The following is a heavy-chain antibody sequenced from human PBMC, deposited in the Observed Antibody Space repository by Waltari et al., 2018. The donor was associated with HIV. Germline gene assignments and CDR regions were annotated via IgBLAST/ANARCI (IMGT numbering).Heavy chain of an antibody. Sequence: EVQLVQSGAEVRKSGESLKISCKASGYTFPNYWIAWVRQMSGEGLEWMGIIYPFDSDTRYNPSFEGQITISADKSLATAYLEWNNLNASDAAICYCARLFYYDTTGYINNAFDIWGQGTVVTVS. V-gene: IGHV5-51*03. CDR1: GYTFPNYW. CDR2: IYPFDSDT. D-gene: IGHD3-22*01. CDR3: ARLFYYDTTGYINNAFDI. J-gene: IGHJ3*02.